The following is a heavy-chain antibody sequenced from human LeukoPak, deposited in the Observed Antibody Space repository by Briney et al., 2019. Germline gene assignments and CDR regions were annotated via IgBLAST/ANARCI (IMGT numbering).Heavy chain of an antibody. J-gene: IGHJ4*02. D-gene: IGHD3-10*01. CDR3: ARGSGFYASGSRY. Sequence: ASVKVSCKASGYTFTSYDINWVRQATGQGLEWMGWVNPNSGNTGYAQKFQGRVTMTRSTSINTAYMELSSLRSEDTAIYYCARGSGFYASGSRYWGQGTLVTVSS. CDR1: GYTFTSYD. V-gene: IGHV1-8*01. CDR2: VNPNSGNT.